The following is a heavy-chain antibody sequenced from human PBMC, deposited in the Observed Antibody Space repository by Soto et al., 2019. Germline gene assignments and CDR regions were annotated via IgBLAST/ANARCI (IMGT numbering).Heavy chain of an antibody. D-gene: IGHD6-19*01. CDR1: GFTFSSYG. Sequence: GGSLRLSCAASGFTFSSYGMHWVRQAPGKGLEWVAVIWYDGSNKYYADSVKGRFTISRDNSKNTLYLQMNSLRAEDTAVYYCARVMVRSSGWLPQYYFDYWGQGTLVTVSS. CDR2: IWYDGSNK. V-gene: IGHV3-33*01. J-gene: IGHJ4*02. CDR3: ARVMVRSSGWLPQYYFDY.